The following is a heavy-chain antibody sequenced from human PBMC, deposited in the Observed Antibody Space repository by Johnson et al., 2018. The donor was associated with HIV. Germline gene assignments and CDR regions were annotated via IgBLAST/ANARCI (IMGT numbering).Heavy chain of an antibody. CDR2: IKQDGSEK. D-gene: IGHD3-3*01. Sequence: VQLVESGGGLIQPGGSLRLSCAASGFTFSSYWMSWVRQAPGKGLEWVANIKQDGSEKYYVDSVKGRFTLSRDNAKHSLYLQMNSLRAEDTAVDYCARPAYYDFWSGYFDAFDIWGQGTMVTVSS. CDR1: GFTFSSYW. J-gene: IGHJ3*02. CDR3: ARPAYYDFWSGYFDAFDI. V-gene: IGHV3-7*05.